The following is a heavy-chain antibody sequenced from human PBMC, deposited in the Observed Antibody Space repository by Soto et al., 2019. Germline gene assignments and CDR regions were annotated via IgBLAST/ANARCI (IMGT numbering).Heavy chain of an antibody. CDR1: GFTFSNAW. V-gene: IGHV3-15*07. J-gene: IGHJ4*02. Sequence: EVQLVESGGGLVKPGGSLRLSCAASGFTFSNAWMNWVRQAPGKGLEWVGRIKSKTDGGTTDYAAPVKGRFTISRDDSKNTLYLQMNSLKTEDTAVYYCTTTGGRSGSYYAFDYWGQGTLVTVSS. CDR2: IKSKTDGGTT. CDR3: TTTGGRSGSYYAFDY. D-gene: IGHD1-26*01.